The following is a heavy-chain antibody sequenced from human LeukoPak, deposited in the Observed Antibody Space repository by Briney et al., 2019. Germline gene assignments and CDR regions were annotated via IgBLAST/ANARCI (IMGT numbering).Heavy chain of an antibody. CDR1: GYSISSGYY. V-gene: IGHV4-4*07. CDR2: IYTSGST. D-gene: IGHD2-2*01. CDR3: ARTPRYCSSTSCSYYFDY. J-gene: IGHJ4*02. Sequence: PSETLSLTCTVSGYSISSGYYWSWIRQPAGKGLEWIGRIYTSGSTNYNPSLKSRVTMSVDTSKNQFSLKLSSVTAADTAVYYCARTPRYCSSTSCSYYFDYWGQGTLVTVSS.